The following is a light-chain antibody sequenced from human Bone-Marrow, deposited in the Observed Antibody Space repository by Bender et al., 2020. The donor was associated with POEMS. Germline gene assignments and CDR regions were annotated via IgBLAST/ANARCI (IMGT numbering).Light chain of an antibody. CDR1: SGDVGGYNY. J-gene: IGLJ2*01. CDR2: EVN. CDR3: SSYAGTVTPVV. Sequence: QSALTQPPSASGSPGQSVTISCTGTSGDVGGYNYVSWYQQHPGKAPKLIIYEVNKRPSGVPDRFSGSKSGNTASLTISGLQAEDEADYYCSSYAGTVTPVVFGGGTKVTIL. V-gene: IGLV2-8*01.